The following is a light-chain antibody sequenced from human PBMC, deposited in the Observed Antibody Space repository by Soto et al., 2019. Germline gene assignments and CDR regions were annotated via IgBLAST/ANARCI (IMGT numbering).Light chain of an antibody. Sequence: EIVLTQSPGTLSLSPGERATLSCRASQRVSNNYFAWYQQKPGQAPRFLIYAVSSRATGTPDRFSGSGSGTDFTLTISGLEPEDFAVYYCHQYGSSPPTFGQGTNLEIK. J-gene: IGKJ2*01. V-gene: IGKV3-20*01. CDR2: AVS. CDR3: HQYGSSPPT. CDR1: QRVSNNY.